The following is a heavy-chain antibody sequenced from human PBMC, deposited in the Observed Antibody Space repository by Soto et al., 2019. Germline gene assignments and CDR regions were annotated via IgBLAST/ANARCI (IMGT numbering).Heavy chain of an antibody. CDR1: GDSVSSNSAA. Sequence: SQSLSLTCAVSGDSVSSNSAAWYSIRQSPSRGLEWLGRTYYRSKWYNDYAVSVKSRITINPDTSKNQFSLQLNSVTPEDTAVYYCASVGGHIVADESYYGIDVWGQGTTVTVSS. J-gene: IGHJ6*02. CDR2: TYYRSKWYN. CDR3: ASVGGHIVADESYYGIDV. V-gene: IGHV6-1*01. D-gene: IGHD5-12*01.